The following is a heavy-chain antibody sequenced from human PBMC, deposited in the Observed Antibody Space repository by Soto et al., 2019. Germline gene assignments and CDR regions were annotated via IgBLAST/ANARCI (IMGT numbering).Heavy chain of an antibody. J-gene: IGHJ4*02. D-gene: IGHD6-13*01. V-gene: IGHV1-8*01. Sequence: GEGLEWMGWMNPNSGNTGYAQKFQGRVTMTRNTSISTAYMELSSLRSEDTAVYYCEREHCSSWGFAYRGQGTPVPVSS. CDR3: EREHCSSWGFAY. CDR2: MNPNSGNT.